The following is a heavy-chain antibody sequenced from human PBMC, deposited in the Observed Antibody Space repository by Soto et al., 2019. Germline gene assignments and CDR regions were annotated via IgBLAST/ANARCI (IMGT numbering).Heavy chain of an antibody. Sequence: EVQLVESGGGLVQPGGSLRLSCAASGFTFRNYWMHWVRQAPGKGLVWVSRVNSDGDTTYYADSVKGRFTISRDNAKNTLHXXXXXXXXXXXXXXXXXXXXXXXXXYYFYGIDVWGQGTTVTVSS. CDR2: VNSDGDTT. CDR1: GFTFRNYW. V-gene: IGHV3-74*01. J-gene: IGHJ6*02. CDR3: XXXXXXXXXYYFYGIDV.